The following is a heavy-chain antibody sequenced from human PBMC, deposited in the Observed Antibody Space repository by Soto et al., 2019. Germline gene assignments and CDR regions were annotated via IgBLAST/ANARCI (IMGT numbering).Heavy chain of an antibody. D-gene: IGHD3-10*02. V-gene: IGHV6-1*01. CDR1: GTSVSSNSAA. CDR2: KYYRSKWYN. J-gene: IGHJ6*02. CDR3: ASGLNYYVEGSHSYGMDX. Sequence: PSRTLSVTCTQSGTSVSSNSAAWHWIRQSPSRGLEWLGSKYYRSKWYNDSAVSVDSRITINTTTSKNHFSLQLNSVIPDDTAIYNGASGLNYYVEGSHSYGMDXWGQGTTVTVS.